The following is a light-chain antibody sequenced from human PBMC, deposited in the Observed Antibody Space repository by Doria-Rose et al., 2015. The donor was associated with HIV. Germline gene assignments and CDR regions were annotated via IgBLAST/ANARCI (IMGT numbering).Light chain of an antibody. Sequence: TQSPGTLSLSPGEGATLSCRASQGFSSTYLAWYQQKPGQAPSLLIYDGSTRATGIPDRFSASGSGTDFTLTTSRLEPEDFALYYCHQYGTSWTFGQGTKVEI. J-gene: IGKJ1*01. V-gene: IGKV3-20*01. CDR3: HQYGTSWT. CDR1: QGFSSTY. CDR2: DGS.